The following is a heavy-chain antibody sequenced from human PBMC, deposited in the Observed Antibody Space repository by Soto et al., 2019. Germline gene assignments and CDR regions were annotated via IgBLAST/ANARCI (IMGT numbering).Heavy chain of an antibody. CDR2: ISSSSSYT. CDR3: ARVPYGDYEGYLDY. Sequence: GGSLRLSCAASGFTFSDYYMSWIRQAPGKGLEWVSYISSSSSYTNYADSVKGRFTISRDNAKNSLYLQMNSLRAEDTAVYYCARVPYGDYEGYLDYWGRGTLVTVSS. J-gene: IGHJ4*02. CDR1: GFTFSDYY. D-gene: IGHD4-17*01. V-gene: IGHV3-11*06.